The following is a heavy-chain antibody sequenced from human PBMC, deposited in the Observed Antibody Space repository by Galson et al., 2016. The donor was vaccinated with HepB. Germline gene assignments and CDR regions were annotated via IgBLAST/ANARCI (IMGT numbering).Heavy chain of an antibody. Sequence: SVKVSCKVSGYTLSELAMHWVRQAPGKGLEWMGGFDPEDGETTYAKKFQGRVTMTEDTFTDTAYMELSGLRSEDTAVYYCATGYYYDKSGPFDIWGQGTLVTGAS. CDR2: FDPEDGET. CDR3: ATGYYYDKSGPFDI. J-gene: IGHJ3*02. D-gene: IGHD3-22*01. V-gene: IGHV1-24*01. CDR1: GYTLSELA.